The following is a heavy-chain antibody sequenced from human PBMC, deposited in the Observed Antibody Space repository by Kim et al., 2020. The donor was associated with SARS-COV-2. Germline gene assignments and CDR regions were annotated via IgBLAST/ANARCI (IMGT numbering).Heavy chain of an antibody. V-gene: IGHV3-33*01. CDR2: IWYDGSNK. D-gene: IGHD3-16*02. J-gene: IGHJ6*02. CDR3: ARDDYDYVWGSYRLNYYYYYGMDV. Sequence: GGSLRLSCAASGFTFSSYGMHWVRQAPGKGLEWVAVIWYDGSNKYYADSVKGRFTISRDNSKNTLYLQMNSLRVEDTAVYYCARDDYDYVWGSYRLNYYYYYGMDVWGQGTTVTVSS. CDR1: GFTFSSYG.